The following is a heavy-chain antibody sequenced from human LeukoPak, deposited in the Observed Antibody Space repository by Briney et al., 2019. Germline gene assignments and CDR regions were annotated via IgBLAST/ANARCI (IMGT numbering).Heavy chain of an antibody. CDR3: ARGTPLYSSSWYSYFDY. CDR1: GGSISSGSYY. Sequence: SQTLSLTCTVSGGSISSGSYYWSWIRQTAGKGLEWIGRIYTSGSTNYNPSLKSRVTISLDTSKNQFSLKLSSVTAADTAVYYCARGTPLYSSSWYSYFDYWGQGALVTVSS. J-gene: IGHJ4*02. D-gene: IGHD6-13*01. CDR2: IYTSGST. V-gene: IGHV4-61*02.